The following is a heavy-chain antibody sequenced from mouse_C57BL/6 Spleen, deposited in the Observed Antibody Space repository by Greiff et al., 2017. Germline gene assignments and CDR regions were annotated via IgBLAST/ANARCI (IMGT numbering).Heavy chain of an antibody. Sequence: EVKLQESGPELVKPGASVKISCKASGYSFTGYYMNWVKQSPEKSLEWIGEINPSTGGTTYNQKFKAKATLTVDKSSSTAYMQLKSLTSEDSAVYYCARWGDYDGYYFDYWGQGTTLTVSS. CDR3: ARWGDYDGYYFDY. D-gene: IGHD2-4*01. CDR2: INPSTGGT. V-gene: IGHV1-42*01. CDR1: GYSFTGYY. J-gene: IGHJ2*01.